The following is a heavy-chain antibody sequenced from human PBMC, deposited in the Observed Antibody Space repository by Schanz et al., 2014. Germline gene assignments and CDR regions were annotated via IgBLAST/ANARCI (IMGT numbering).Heavy chain of an antibody. V-gene: IGHV1-18*01. Sequence: QVQLVQSGAEVKKPGASVRVSCKASGYTFTSYGISWVRQAPGQGLEWMGWISAYNGNTKYPQKLQGRVTITRDTSASTAYMELSSLRSEDTAVYSCARGIGGYGANNYFDYWGQGTLVTGSS. CDR3: ARGIGGYGANNYFDY. J-gene: IGHJ4*02. D-gene: IGHD5-12*01. CDR1: GYTFTSYG. CDR2: ISAYNGNT.